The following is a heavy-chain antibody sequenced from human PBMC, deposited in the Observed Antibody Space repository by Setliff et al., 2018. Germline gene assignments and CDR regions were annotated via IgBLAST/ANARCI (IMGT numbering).Heavy chain of an antibody. CDR1: GYSISSGYY. D-gene: IGHD3-22*01. CDR3: ARGLNYYDSSGYHYYFDY. J-gene: IGHJ4*02. V-gene: IGHV4-38-2*02. Sequence: SETLSLTCTVSGYSISSGYYWGWIRQPPGKGLEWIGSIYHSGSTYYNPSLKSRVTISVDTSKNQFSLKLSSVAAADTAVYYCARGLNYYDSSGYHYYFDYWGQGTLVTVSS. CDR2: IYHSGST.